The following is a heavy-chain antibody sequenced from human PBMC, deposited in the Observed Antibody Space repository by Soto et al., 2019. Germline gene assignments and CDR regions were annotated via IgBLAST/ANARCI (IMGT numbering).Heavy chain of an antibody. Sequence: EVQLVESGGGLVKPGGSLRVSCAASGFTFTNAWMSWVRQAPGKGLEWLARIKTNSEGGTTDYAATVKGRFTISRDDSKNTLYLQMNSLKSEDTAMYYCASATPAADYWGQGTVVTVSS. V-gene: IGHV3-15*01. CDR2: IKTNSEGGTT. CDR1: GFTFTNAW. J-gene: IGHJ4*02. D-gene: IGHD2-2*01. CDR3: ASATPAADY.